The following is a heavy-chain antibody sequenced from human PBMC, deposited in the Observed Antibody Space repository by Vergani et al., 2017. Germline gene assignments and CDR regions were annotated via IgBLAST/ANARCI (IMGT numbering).Heavy chain of an antibody. Sequence: QVQLVQSGAEVKKPGSSVKVSCKASGGTFSSYTISWVRQAPGQGLEWMGRIIPILGIANYAQKFQCRVTTTADKSTSTAYMELSSLRSEDTAVYYCAREPGDYDYVWGSYREPYFDYWGQGTLVTVSS. D-gene: IGHD3-16*02. J-gene: IGHJ4*02. V-gene: IGHV1-69*08. CDR2: IIPILGIA. CDR3: AREPGDYDYVWGSYREPYFDY. CDR1: GGTFSSYT.